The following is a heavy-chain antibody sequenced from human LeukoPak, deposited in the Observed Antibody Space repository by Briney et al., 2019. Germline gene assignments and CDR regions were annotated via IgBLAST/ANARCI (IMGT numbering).Heavy chain of an antibody. Sequence: SETLSLTCAFSGSSISTGFHWGWIRQPPGKGMEWIGSLSQSGTSYYNPSLKSRVTISVDTSKNEFSLRLTSVTAADTAMYYGVRALTDYYIGSGSMKWFDPWGQGTLVTVSS. V-gene: IGHV4-38-2*01. D-gene: IGHD3-10*01. CDR3: VRALTDYYIGSGSMKWFDP. CDR1: GSSISTGFH. CDR2: LSQSGTS. J-gene: IGHJ5*02.